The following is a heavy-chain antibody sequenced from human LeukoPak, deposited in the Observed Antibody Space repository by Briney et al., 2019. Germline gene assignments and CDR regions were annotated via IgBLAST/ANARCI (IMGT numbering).Heavy chain of an antibody. Sequence: GGSLRLSCAASGFTLSGSAMHRVRQASGKGLEWVGRIRSKANSYATAYAASVKGRFTISRDDSKNTAYLQMNSLKTEDTAVYYCMTLLYCSSTSCYRPDAFDIWGQGTMVTVSS. CDR3: MTLLYCSSTSCYRPDAFDI. CDR2: IRSKANSYAT. D-gene: IGHD2-2*02. V-gene: IGHV3-73*01. CDR1: GFTLSGSA. J-gene: IGHJ3*02.